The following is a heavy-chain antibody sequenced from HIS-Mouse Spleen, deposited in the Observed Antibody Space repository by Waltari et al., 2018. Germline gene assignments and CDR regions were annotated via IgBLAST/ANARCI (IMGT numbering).Heavy chain of an antibody. V-gene: IGHV6-1*01. CDR1: GDIVSRNTAA. D-gene: IGHD7-27*01. CDR3: ARVTGDDAFDI. Sequence: QVQLQQSGPGLVKPSQTLSLTCAISGDIVSRNTAAWHRIRQSPSRGLSWLGRTNYRSKWYNDYAVSVKSRITINPDTSKNQFSLQLNSVTPEDTAVYYCARVTGDDAFDIWGQGTMVTVSS. J-gene: IGHJ3*02. CDR2: TNYRSKWYN.